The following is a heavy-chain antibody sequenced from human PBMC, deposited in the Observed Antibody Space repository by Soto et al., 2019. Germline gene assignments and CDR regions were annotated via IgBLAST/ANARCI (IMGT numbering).Heavy chain of an antibody. CDR1: GFTFDDYA. J-gene: IGHJ3*02. V-gene: IGHV3-9*01. CDR3: ANIKVGHAFDI. Sequence: EVQLVESGGGLVQPGRSLRLSSAASGFTFDDYAMHWARQAPGKGLEWVSGISWNSGSIGYADSVKGRFTISRDNAKNSLYLQMNSLRAEDTALYYCANIKVGHAFDIWGQGTMVTVSS. D-gene: IGHD1-26*01. CDR2: ISWNSGSI.